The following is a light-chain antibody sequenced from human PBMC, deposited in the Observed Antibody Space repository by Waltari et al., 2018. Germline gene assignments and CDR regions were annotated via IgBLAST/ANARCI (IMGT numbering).Light chain of an antibody. V-gene: IGLV2-14*01. Sequence: QSALTQPASVSGSPGQSITISCTGTSSDVGGYNYVSWYQQHPGKAPKRRIYDVSNRPAGVSNRCAGSKSGNTASLTISGLQAEDEADYYCSSYTSSSTLSYVFGTGTKVTVL. CDR2: DVS. CDR3: SSYTSSSTLSYV. CDR1: SSDVGGYNY. J-gene: IGLJ1*01.